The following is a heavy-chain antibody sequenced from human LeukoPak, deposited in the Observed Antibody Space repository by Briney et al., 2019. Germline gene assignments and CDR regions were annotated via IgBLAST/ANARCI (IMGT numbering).Heavy chain of an antibody. D-gene: IGHD4-17*01. CDR3: AKDPDYGDGGY. CDR1: GFTFSSYA. CDR2: ISGSGGST. V-gene: IGHV3-23*01. Sequence: GGSLRLSCAASGFTFSSYAMSWVHQAPGKGLEWVSAISGSGGSTYYADSVKGRFTISRDNSKNTLYLQMNSLRAEDTAVYYCAKDPDYGDGGYWGQGTLVTVSS. J-gene: IGHJ4*02.